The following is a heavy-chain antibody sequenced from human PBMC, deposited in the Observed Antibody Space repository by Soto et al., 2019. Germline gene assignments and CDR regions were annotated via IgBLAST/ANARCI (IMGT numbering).Heavy chain of an antibody. CDR2: IKSKTDGGTT. V-gene: IGHV3-15*07. CDR1: GFTFSNAW. D-gene: IGHD6-13*01. Sequence: GGSLRLSCAASGFTFSNAWMNWVRQAPGKGLEWVGRIKSKTDGGTTDYAAPVKGRFTISRDDSKNTLYLQMNSLKTEDTAVNYCTKDKSAAGLIGGQKMDYYYTVMDFWGKGTTVPVSP. CDR3: TKDKSAAGLIGGQKMDYYYTVMDF. J-gene: IGHJ6*04.